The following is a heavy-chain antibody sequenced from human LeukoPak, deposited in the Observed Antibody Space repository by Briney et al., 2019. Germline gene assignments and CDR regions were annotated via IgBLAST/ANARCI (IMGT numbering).Heavy chain of an antibody. V-gene: IGHV4-59*01. J-gene: IGHJ4*02. D-gene: IGHD3-3*01. Sequence: SETLSLTCTVSGGSISSYYWSWIRQPPGKGLEWIGYIYYSGGTNYNPSLKSRVTLSVDTSKNQFSLKLSSVTAADTAMYYCAGANYDFWSGTPLWYWGQGTLVTVSS. CDR2: IYYSGGT. CDR1: GGSISSYY. CDR3: AGANYDFWSGTPLWY.